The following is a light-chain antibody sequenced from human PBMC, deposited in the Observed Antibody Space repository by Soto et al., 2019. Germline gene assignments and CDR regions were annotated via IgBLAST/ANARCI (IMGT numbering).Light chain of an antibody. CDR2: DVS. J-gene: IGLJ2*01. Sequence: QSALTQPASVSGSPGQSITISRTETSSDVGDYNYVSWYQQHPGKAPKLMIYDVSNRPSGVSNRFSGSKSGNTASLTISGLQAEDEADYYCSSYTSSSTLGVVFGGGTQLTVL. V-gene: IGLV2-14*01. CDR1: SSDVGDYNY. CDR3: SSYTSSSTLGVV.